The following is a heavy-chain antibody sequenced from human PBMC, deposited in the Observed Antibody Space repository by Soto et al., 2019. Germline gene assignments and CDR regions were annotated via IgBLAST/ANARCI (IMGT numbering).Heavy chain of an antibody. Sequence: GASVKVSCKASGYTFTSYGISWVRQAPGQGLEWMGWISAYNGNTNYAQKLQGRVTMTTDTSTSTAYMELRSLRSDDTAVYYCARDPSIAVAGRNWFDPWGQGTLVTVS. D-gene: IGHD6-19*01. V-gene: IGHV1-18*01. CDR2: ISAYNGNT. J-gene: IGHJ5*02. CDR3: ARDPSIAVAGRNWFDP. CDR1: GYTFTSYG.